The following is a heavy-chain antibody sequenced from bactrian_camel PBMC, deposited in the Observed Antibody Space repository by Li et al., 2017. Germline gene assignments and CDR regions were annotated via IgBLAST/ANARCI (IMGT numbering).Heavy chain of an antibody. CDR1: GYTYSAHC. Sequence: HVQLVESGGGSVQAGGSLRLSCAFSGYTYSAHCMAWFRQAPGKEREGVAAIYREGDGAIYADSVKGRFTISRDNAKNTLYLEMNRLKPEDTAMYYCARVTDGGGICVASMPPYAKYQGQGTQVTVS. J-gene: IGHJ4*01. V-gene: IGHV3S6*01. CDR2: IYREGDGA. D-gene: IGHD1*01.